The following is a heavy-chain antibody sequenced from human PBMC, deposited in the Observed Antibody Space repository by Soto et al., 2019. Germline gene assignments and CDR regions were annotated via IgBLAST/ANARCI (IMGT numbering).Heavy chain of an antibody. CDR3: TRYREGGNYYNWFAP. Sequence: EVQLVESGGGLVQPGGSLKLSCAASGFTFSDSAIHWVRQASGKGLEWVGRIRSKPNSDATAYAVSVKGRFTISRDDSTNTADLQMNSLKTEDTAVYYCTRYREGGNYYNWFAPWGQGTLVTVSS. CDR1: GFTFSDSA. V-gene: IGHV3-73*02. CDR2: IRSKPNSDAT. J-gene: IGHJ5*02. D-gene: IGHD3-22*01.